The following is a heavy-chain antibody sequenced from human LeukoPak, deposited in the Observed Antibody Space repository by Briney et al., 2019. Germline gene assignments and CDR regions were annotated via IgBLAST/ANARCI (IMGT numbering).Heavy chain of an antibody. CDR3: TTMTTETSTAFDY. J-gene: IGHJ4*02. CDR2: IRSNTYGETT. Sequence: PGGSLRLSCTASGFTFGDYAMSWVRQAPGKGLEWVGFIRSNTYGETTEYAASVKGRFTISRDDSKSIAYLQMNSLNTEDTAVYYCTTMTTETSTAFDYWGQGTLGTVSS. D-gene: IGHD2-21*02. V-gene: IGHV3-49*04. CDR1: GFTFGDYA.